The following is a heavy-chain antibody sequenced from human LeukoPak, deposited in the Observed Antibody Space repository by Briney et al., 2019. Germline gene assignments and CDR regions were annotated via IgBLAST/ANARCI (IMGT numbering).Heavy chain of an antibody. CDR2: IYYSGST. V-gene: IGHV4-59*04. CDR1: GGSISSYY. CDR3: AGRDVVVTAPYFRH. J-gene: IGHJ1*01. D-gene: IGHD2-21*02. Sequence: SETLSLTCTVSGGSISSYYWSWIRQPPGKGLEWIGYIYYSGSTYYNPSLKSRVTISVDTSKKQFSLKLSSVTAADTAVYYCAGRDVVVTAPYFRHWGQGTLVTVSS.